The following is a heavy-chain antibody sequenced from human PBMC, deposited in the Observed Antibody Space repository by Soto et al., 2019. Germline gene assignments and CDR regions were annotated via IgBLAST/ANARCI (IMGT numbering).Heavy chain of an antibody. CDR2: INHSGST. Sequence: SETLSLTCAVYGVSFSGYYWSWIRQPPGKGLEWIGEINHSGSTNYNPSLKSRVTISVDTSKNQFSLKLSSVTAADTAVYYCARDNYYGAGSYDYWGQGTLVTVS. V-gene: IGHV4-34*01. D-gene: IGHD3-10*01. J-gene: IGHJ4*02. CDR1: GVSFSGYY. CDR3: ARDNYYGAGSYDY.